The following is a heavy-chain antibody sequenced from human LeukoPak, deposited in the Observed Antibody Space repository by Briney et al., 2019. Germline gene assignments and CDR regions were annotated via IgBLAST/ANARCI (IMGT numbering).Heavy chain of an antibody. Sequence: SETLSLTCTVSGDSISSGYYWGWIRQPPGNGLEWIGSIYHSGSTYYNPSVVSRVTISVDTSKNQFSLNLSSVTAADTAVYYCARDRRHDTDGYYYNWFDPWGQGTLVTVSS. V-gene: IGHV4-38-2*02. CDR3: ARDRRHDTDGYYYNWFDP. J-gene: IGHJ5*02. CDR1: GDSISSGYY. D-gene: IGHD3-22*01. CDR2: IYHSGST.